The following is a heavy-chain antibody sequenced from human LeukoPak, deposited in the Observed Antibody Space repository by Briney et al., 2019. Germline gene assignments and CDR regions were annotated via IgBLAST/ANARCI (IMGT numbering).Heavy chain of an antibody. D-gene: IGHD5-12*01. CDR1: GGSISSSSYY. CDR3: ASPERGYSGYDRLDF. V-gene: IGHV4-39*01. J-gene: IGHJ4*02. Sequence: SETLSLTCTLSGGSISSSSYYWGWIRQPPGKGLEWIGSISYSGSTYYNPSLKSRVTISVDTSKNQFSLKLSSVTAADTAVYYCASPERGYSGYDRLDFWGQGTLVTVSS. CDR2: ISYSGST.